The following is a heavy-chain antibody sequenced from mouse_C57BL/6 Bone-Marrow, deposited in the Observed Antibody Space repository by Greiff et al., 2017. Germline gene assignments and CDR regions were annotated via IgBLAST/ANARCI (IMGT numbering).Heavy chain of an antibody. CDR3: ARCYCCYAMDY. Sequence: VQLQQSGAELVRPGTSVKMSCKASGYTFTNYWIGWAKQRPGHGLEWIGDLYPGGGYTNYNEKFKGKATLTADKSSSSAYMQFSSLASEDSAIYYCARCYCCYAMDYWGQGTSATVSS. V-gene: IGHV1-63*01. CDR2: LYPGGGYT. CDR1: GYTFTNYW. J-gene: IGHJ4*01. D-gene: IGHD1-1*01.